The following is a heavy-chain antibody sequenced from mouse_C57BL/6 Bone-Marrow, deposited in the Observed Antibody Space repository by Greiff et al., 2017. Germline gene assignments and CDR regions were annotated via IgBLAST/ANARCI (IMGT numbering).Heavy chain of an antibody. CDR2: IYPGSGST. Sequence: QVQLQQPGAELVKPGASVKMSCKASGYTFTSYWITWVKQRPGQGLEWIGDIYPGSGSTNYSEKFKSKATLTVETSSSTAYMQLSSLTSEDSAVYYCARPYYSNYWYFDVWGTGTTVTVSS. CDR3: ARPYYSNYWYFDV. V-gene: IGHV1-55*01. J-gene: IGHJ1*03. CDR1: GYTFTSYW. D-gene: IGHD2-5*01.